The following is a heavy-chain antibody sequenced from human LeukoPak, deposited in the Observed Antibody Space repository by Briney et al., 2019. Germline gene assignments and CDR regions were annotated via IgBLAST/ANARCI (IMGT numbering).Heavy chain of an antibody. J-gene: IGHJ4*02. D-gene: IGHD6-6*01. CDR2: IWYDGSNK. CDR3: ARDLPPEYSSSLGYDY. CDR1: GFTFSSYG. Sequence: GGSLRLSCAASGFTFSSYGMHWVRQAPGKGLEWVAGIWYDGSNKYYADSVKGLFTISRDNSKNTLYLQMNSLRAEDTAVYYCARDLPPEYSSSLGYDYWGQGTLVTVSS. V-gene: IGHV3-33*01.